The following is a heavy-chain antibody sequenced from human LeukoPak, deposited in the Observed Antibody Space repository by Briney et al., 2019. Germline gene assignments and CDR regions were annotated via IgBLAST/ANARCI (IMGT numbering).Heavy chain of an antibody. J-gene: IGHJ4*02. CDR1: GFTFSSCG. CDR2: IWYDGSNK. V-gene: IGHV3-33*01. D-gene: IGHD6-13*01. CDR3: ARDPSSWSSSWNDY. Sequence: GRSLRLSCAASGFTFSSCGMHWVRQAPGKGLEWVAVIWYDGSNKYYADSVKGRFTISRDNSKNTLYLQMNSLRAEDTAVYYCARDPSSWSSSWNDYWGQGTLVTVSS.